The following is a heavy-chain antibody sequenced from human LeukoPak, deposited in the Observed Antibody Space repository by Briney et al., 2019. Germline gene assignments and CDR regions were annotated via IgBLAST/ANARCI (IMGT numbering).Heavy chain of an antibody. CDR1: GYIFTSYW. D-gene: IGHD6-19*01. CDR3: ASPSFKSIPVADYREYAFDI. CDR2: IDPSDSYT. Sequence: GESLRISCKGSGYIFTSYWISWVRQMPGKGLEWMGRIDPSDSYTNYSPSFQGHVTISADRSISTACRQWSSLKASDTAMYYCASPSFKSIPVADYREYAFDIWGQGTMVTVSS. J-gene: IGHJ3*02. V-gene: IGHV5-10-1*01.